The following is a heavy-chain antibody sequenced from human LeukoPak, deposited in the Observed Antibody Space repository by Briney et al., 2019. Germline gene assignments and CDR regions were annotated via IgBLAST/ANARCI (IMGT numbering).Heavy chain of an antibody. CDR2: IYSGGTT. D-gene: IGHD3-22*01. V-gene: IGHV3-53*01. Sequence: GGSLRLSCAPSGFSLTINYVSSVPQAPGKRLEWVSVIYSGGTTYYTDSLKGRFTISRDNSKNTLYLQMNSLRAEHTPVYYCASGYDSSVYPLHWGEGDLGTVSS. CDR1: GFSLTINY. CDR3: ASGYDSSVYPLH. J-gene: IGHJ4*02.